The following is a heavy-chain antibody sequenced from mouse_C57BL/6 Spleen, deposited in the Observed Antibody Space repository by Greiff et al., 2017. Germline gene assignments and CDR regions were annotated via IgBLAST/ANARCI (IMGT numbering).Heavy chain of an antibody. J-gene: IGHJ1*03. D-gene: IGHD1-1*01. CDR2: INPSSGNT. Sequence: QVQLQQSGAELAKPGASVKLSCKASGYTFTSYWMPWVKQRPGQGLEWIGYINPSSGNTKYNQKFKDKATLTADKSSSTAYMQLSSLTDEDAAVYYCAGPSWGGSSEWYFDVWGTGTTVTVSS. CDR3: AGPSWGGSSEWYFDV. V-gene: IGHV1-7*01. CDR1: GYTFTSYW.